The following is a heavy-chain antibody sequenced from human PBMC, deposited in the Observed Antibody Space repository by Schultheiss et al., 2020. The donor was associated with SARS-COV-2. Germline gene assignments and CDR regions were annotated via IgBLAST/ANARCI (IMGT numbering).Heavy chain of an antibody. Sequence: GESLKISCAASGFTFSSYAMHWVRQAPGKGLEWVAVISYDGSNKYYADSVQGRFTISRDNTKNSLYLHMNSLRVDDTAVYYCARGTARGELLPFDCWGLGTLVTVSS. CDR1: GFTFSSYA. V-gene: IGHV3-30*04. J-gene: IGHJ4*02. D-gene: IGHD1-26*01. CDR2: ISYDGSNK. CDR3: ARGTARGELLPFDC.